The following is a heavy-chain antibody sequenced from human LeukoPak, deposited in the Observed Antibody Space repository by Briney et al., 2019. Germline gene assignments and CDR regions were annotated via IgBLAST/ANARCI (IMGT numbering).Heavy chain of an antibody. J-gene: IGHJ5*02. D-gene: IGHD3-22*01. CDR1: GGSISSYY. CDR3: ARAPSAYYYDSSGYSQYNWFDP. V-gene: IGHV4-39*07. Sequence: SETLSLTCTVSGGSISSYYWGWIRQPPGKGLEWIGSIYHSGSTYYNPSLKSRVTISVDTSKNQFSLKLSSVTAADTAVYYCARAPSAYYYDSSGYSQYNWFDPWGQGTLVTVSS. CDR2: IYHSGST.